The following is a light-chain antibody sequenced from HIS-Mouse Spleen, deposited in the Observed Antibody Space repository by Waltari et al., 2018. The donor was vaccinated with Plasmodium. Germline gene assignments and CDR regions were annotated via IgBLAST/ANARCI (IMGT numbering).Light chain of an antibody. Sequence: EIVLTQSPATLSLSPGERATLSCRASQSVSSYLAWYQQKPGQAPKLLIYDASNRATGIPARFSGCGSRTDFTLTISSLEAEDFAVYYCQQRSNWPRVLTFGGGTKVEIK. J-gene: IGKJ4*01. CDR3: QQRSNWPRVLT. CDR2: DAS. CDR1: QSVSSY. V-gene: IGKV3-11*01.